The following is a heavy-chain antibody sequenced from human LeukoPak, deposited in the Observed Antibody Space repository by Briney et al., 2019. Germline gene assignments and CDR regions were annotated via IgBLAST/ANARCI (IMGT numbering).Heavy chain of an antibody. CDR3: ARVGDSSGWYGESFWFDP. CDR2: INPSGGST. Sequence: ASVKVSCKASGYIFTSYFMHWVRQDPGQGLEWMGLINPSGGSTRYAQKFQGRVTMTRDMSTSTVYMELSSLRSEDTAVYYCARVGDSSGWYGESFWFDPWGQGTLVTVSS. CDR1: GYIFTSYF. D-gene: IGHD6-19*01. J-gene: IGHJ5*02. V-gene: IGHV1-46*01.